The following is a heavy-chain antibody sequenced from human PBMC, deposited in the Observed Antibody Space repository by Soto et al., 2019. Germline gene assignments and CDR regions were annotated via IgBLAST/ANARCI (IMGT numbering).Heavy chain of an antibody. CDR2: ISGSGGST. J-gene: IGHJ6*03. Sequence: GGSLRLSCAASGFTFSSYAMSWVRQAPGKGLEWVSAISGSGGSTYYADSVKGRFTISRDNSKNTLYLQMNSLRAEDTAVYYCAKGGRTGTTTDYYYYYYMDVWGKGTTVTVSS. CDR1: GFTFSSYA. D-gene: IGHD1-7*01. V-gene: IGHV3-23*01. CDR3: AKGGRTGTTTDYYYYYYMDV.